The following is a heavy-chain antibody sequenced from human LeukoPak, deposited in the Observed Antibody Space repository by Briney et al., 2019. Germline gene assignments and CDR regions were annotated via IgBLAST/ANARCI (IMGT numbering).Heavy chain of an antibody. J-gene: IGHJ4*02. D-gene: IGHD6-19*01. CDR1: GFTVSSNY. V-gene: IGHV3-53*01. CDR2: IYSGGST. CDR3: AKDRGIAVAGTDFDY. Sequence: PGGSLRLSCAASGFTVSSNYMSWVRQAPGKGLEWVSVIYSGGSTYYADSVKGRFTISRDNSKNTLYLQMNSLRAEDTAVYYCAKDRGIAVAGTDFDYWGQGTLVTVSS.